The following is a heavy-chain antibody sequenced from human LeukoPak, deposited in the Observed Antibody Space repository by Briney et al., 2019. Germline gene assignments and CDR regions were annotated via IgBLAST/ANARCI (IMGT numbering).Heavy chain of an antibody. J-gene: IGHJ6*03. Sequence: ASVKVSCKASGYTFTSYGISWVRQAPGQGLEWMGWISAYNGNTNYAQKLQGRVTMTTDTSTSTAYMELRSLRSDDTAVYYCARAKYYDFWSGSEDYYYYMDVWAKGPRSPSP. CDR3: ARAKYYDFWSGSEDYYYYMDV. CDR2: ISAYNGNT. D-gene: IGHD3-3*01. V-gene: IGHV1-18*01. CDR1: GYTFTSYG.